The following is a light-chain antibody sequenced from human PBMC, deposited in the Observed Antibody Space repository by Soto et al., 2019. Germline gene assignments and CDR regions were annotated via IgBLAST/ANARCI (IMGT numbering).Light chain of an antibody. V-gene: IGLV1-44*01. J-gene: IGLJ3*02. CDR2: RNN. Sequence: QSVLTQPPSASGTPGQRVTISCSGSSSNIGSHTVNWYQQLPGTAPKLLMYRNNQRPSGVPDRFSGSKSGTSASLAIRGLQPEDEADYYCATWDASLSGWVFGGGTKVTVL. CDR3: ATWDASLSGWV. CDR1: SSNIGSHT.